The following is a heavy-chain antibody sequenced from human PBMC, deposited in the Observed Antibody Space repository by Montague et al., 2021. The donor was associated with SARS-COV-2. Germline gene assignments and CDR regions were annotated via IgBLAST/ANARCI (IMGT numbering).Heavy chain of an antibody. D-gene: IGHD2-8*01. CDR3: ARDQLKAQWPYYYYYMDV. Sequence: SRRLSCAASGFTFSSYEMNWVRQAPGKGLEWVSYISSSGSTIYYSDSVKGRFTISRDNAKNSLYLQMNSLRAEDTAVYYCARDQLKAQWPYYYYYMDVWGKGTTVTVSS. CDR2: ISSSGSTI. V-gene: IGHV3-48*03. CDR1: GFTFSSYE. J-gene: IGHJ6*03.